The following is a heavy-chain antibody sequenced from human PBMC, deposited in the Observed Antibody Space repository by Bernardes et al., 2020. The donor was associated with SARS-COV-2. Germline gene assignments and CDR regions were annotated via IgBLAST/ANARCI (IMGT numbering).Heavy chain of an antibody. Sequence: SVKVSCKASGGTFSSDAISWVRQAPGQGLEWMGGIIPVIGTANYVQKFQGRVTITADESTSTVYLELSRLRSNDTAVYYCARGQLGSAAYYGMDVWGQGTTVTVSS. V-gene: IGHV1-69*13. D-gene: IGHD3-16*01. CDR3: ARGQLGSAAYYGMDV. CDR2: IIPVIGTA. CDR1: GGTFSSDA. J-gene: IGHJ6*02.